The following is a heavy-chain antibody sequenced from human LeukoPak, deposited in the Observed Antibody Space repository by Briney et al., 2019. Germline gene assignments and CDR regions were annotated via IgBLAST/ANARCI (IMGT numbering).Heavy chain of an antibody. CDR1: GGSITGFH. CDR3: ARRNDFDI. Sequence: TSETLSLTCTVSGGSITGFHWSWIRQPPGKGLEWIGYIYSNEATEYRPSLRSRVTISADTSKNQFSLKLASVTAADTAIYYCARRNDFDIWGQGTMVTVSS. CDR2: IYSNEAT. J-gene: IGHJ3*02. V-gene: IGHV4-4*08.